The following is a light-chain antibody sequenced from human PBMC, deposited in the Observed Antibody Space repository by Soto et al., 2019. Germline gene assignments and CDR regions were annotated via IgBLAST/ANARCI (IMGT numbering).Light chain of an antibody. J-gene: IGKJ1*01. CDR3: QQYNNWPGT. V-gene: IGKV3-11*01. Sequence: EIVLTQSRATLSLSPGESATLSCRATRSVSSYLAWYQQKPGQALRLLIYDASSRPTDIPARFSGSGSGTDFTLTVSSLEPEDFAVYYCQQYNNWPGTFGQGTKVDIK. CDR1: RSVSSY. CDR2: DAS.